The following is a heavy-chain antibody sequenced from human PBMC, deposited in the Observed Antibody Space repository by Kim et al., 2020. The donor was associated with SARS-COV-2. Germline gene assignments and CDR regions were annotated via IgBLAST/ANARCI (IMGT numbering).Heavy chain of an antibody. J-gene: IGHJ4*02. Sequence: SETLSLTCTVSGGSISSYYWSWIRQPPGKGLEWIGYIYYSGSTNYNPSLKSRVTISVDTSKNQFSLKLSSVTAADTAVYYCARDGQLGGAHFDYWGQGTLVTVSS. D-gene: IGHD1-26*01. CDR1: GGSISSYY. CDR2: IYYSGST. CDR3: ARDGQLGGAHFDY. V-gene: IGHV4-59*01.